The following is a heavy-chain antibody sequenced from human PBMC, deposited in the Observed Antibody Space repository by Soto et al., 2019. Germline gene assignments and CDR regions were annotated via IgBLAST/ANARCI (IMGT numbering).Heavy chain of an antibody. CDR3: AKGPAGGDTHRSADY. J-gene: IGHJ4*02. D-gene: IGHD3-16*01. V-gene: IGHV3-30*18. CDR1: GFTFSNYG. CDR2: IRNDGSNE. Sequence: SLRLSCAASGFTFSNYGMHWVRQAPGKGLEWEAVIRNDGSNEYYADSVKGRFTISRDNPKHTLYLQMNSLRAEDTAVYYCAKGPAGGDTHRSADYWGQGALVTVSS.